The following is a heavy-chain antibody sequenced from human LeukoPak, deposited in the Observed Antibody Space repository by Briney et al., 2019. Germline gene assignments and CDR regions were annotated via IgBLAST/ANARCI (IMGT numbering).Heavy chain of an antibody. V-gene: IGHV3-74*03. CDR2: VNPDGSST. CDR1: GFTFSRYW. J-gene: IGHJ4*02. CDR3: GGGGSYGDY. Sequence: PGGSLRLSCAASGFTFSRYWMHWVRQVPGKGLVWVSRVNPDGSSTTCADSVKGRFTSSRDNAKNTLYLQMNRLRVEDTAVYYCGGGGSYGDYWGQGILVTVSS. D-gene: IGHD3-16*01.